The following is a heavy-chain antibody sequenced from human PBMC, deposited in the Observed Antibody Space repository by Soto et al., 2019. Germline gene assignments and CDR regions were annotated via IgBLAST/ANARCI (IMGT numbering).Heavy chain of an antibody. D-gene: IGHD3-22*01. CDR2: IWYDGSNK. CDR3: ARDSDFDSSGYHDY. CDR1: GFTFSSYG. V-gene: IGHV3-33*01. J-gene: IGHJ4*02. Sequence: QVQLVESGGGVVQPGRSLRLSCAASGFTFSSYGMHWVRQAPGKGLEGVAVIWYDGSNKYYADSVKGRFTISRDNSKNTLYLQMNSLRAEDTAVYYCARDSDFDSSGYHDYWGQGTLVTVSS.